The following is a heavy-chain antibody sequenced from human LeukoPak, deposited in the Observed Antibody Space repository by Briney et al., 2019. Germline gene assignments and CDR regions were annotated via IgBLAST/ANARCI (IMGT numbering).Heavy chain of an antibody. V-gene: IGHV1-2*02. Sequence: GASVKVSCKASGYTFTCHSIHWVRQAPGQGREWMGWINPSSGGTKYAQNFQGRVTMTSDTSISTAYMELSWLKSDDTALYYCARDDYYDVSGFDSWGQGTLVTVSS. J-gene: IGHJ4*02. D-gene: IGHD3-22*01. CDR2: INPSSGGT. CDR3: ARDDYYDVSGFDS. CDR1: GYTFTCHS.